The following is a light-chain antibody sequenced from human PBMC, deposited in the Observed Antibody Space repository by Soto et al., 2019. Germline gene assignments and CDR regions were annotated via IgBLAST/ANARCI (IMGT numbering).Light chain of an antibody. V-gene: IGKV3D-15*01. Sequence: DIVMTQTPLSLSVTPGQPASISCRASQSVGSDLAWYQQKPGQAPRLLIFDASARAVDIPGRFSGSKSGTEFTLTISSLQPEDFAVYYCHYYDKWPPGTFGQGTKVDIK. CDR1: QSVGSD. CDR2: DAS. CDR3: HYYDKWPPGT. J-gene: IGKJ1*01.